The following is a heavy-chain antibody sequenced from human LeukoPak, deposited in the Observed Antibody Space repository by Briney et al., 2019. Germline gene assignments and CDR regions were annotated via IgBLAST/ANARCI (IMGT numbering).Heavy chain of an antibody. J-gene: IGHJ4*02. D-gene: IGHD6-13*01. V-gene: IGHV3-23*01. CDR2: ISGSGGST. CDR1: GFIFTNYA. CDR3: AKDADSSSWYTVGQTEIHDY. Sequence: GGSLRLSCAASGFIFTNYAMYWVRQAPGKGLEWVSAISGSGGSTYYADSVKGRFTISRDNSKNTLYLQMNSLRAEDTAVYYCAKDADSSSWYTVGQTEIHDYWGQGTLVTVSS.